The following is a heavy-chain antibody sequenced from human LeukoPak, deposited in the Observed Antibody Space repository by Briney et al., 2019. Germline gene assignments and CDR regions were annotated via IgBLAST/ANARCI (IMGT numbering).Heavy chain of an antibody. CDR1: GYTFTTYD. V-gene: IGHV1-8*03. J-gene: IGHJ4*02. CDR3: ARARLVRGPVNPLYYFDY. D-gene: IGHD2-8*02. CDR2: MNPNSANT. Sequence: GASVKVSCKASGYTFTTYDINWVRQATGQGLEWMGWMNPNSANTGYAQKFQGRVTITRNTSISTAYMELNSLRSDDTAVYYCARARLVRGPVNPLYYFDYWGQGVLVTVSS.